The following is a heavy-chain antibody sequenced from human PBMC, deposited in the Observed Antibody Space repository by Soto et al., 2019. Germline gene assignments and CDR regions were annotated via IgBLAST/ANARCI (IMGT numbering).Heavy chain of an antibody. D-gene: IGHD1-1*01. CDR2: INDYGTTI. V-gene: IGHV3-74*01. Sequence: EVQLVESGGGLVQPGGSLRLSCAASGFNLGSYWMHWVRQAPGKGLVCVSRINDYGTTINYAESVEGRFTISRDDAKSEVYPQMNNLRAEDTAVYYCARGGLEPFDYWGQGALVTVSS. CDR1: GFNLGSYW. J-gene: IGHJ4*02. CDR3: ARGGLEPFDY.